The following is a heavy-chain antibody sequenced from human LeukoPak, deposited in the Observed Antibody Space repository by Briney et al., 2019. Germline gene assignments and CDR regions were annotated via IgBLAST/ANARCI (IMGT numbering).Heavy chain of an antibody. Sequence: SETLSLTCTVSGYSISSGYYWGWIRQPPGKGLEWIGSIYHSGGTYYNPSLKSRVTISVDTSKNQFSPKLSSVTAADTAVYYCARTTEGGYTYNYFYYYYMDVWGKGTTVTISS. CDR1: GYSISSGYY. D-gene: IGHD5-18*01. CDR3: ARTTEGGYTYNYFYYYYMDV. J-gene: IGHJ6*03. V-gene: IGHV4-38-2*02. CDR2: IYHSGGT.